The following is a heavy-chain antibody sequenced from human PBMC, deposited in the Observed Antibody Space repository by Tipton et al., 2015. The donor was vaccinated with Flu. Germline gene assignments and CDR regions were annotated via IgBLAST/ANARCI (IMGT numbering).Heavy chain of an antibody. CDR3: ARDASLYYYGSGRYYKLGYYFDY. CDR2: IYTSGST. V-gene: IGHV4-4*07. Sequence: TLSLTCTVSGGSISSYYWSWIRQPAGKGLEWIGRIYTSGSTNYNPSLKSRVTMSVDTSKNQFSLKLNSVTAADTAVCYCARDASLYYYGSGRYYKLGYYFDYWGQGTLVTVSS. J-gene: IGHJ4*02. CDR1: GGSISSYY. D-gene: IGHD3-10*01.